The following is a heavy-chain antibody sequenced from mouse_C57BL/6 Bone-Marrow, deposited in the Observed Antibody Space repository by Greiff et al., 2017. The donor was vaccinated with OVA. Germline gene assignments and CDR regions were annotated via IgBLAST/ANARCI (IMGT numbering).Heavy chain of an antibody. Sequence: DVQLVESGGGLVQPGGSLSLSCAASGFTFPDYYMSWVRQPPGKALEWLGFIRNKANGYTTEYSASVKGRFTISRDNSQSILYLQMNALRAEDSATYYCASQYYAMDYWGQGTSVTVSS. CDR2: IRNKANGYTT. J-gene: IGHJ4*01. V-gene: IGHV7-3*01. CDR3: ASQYYAMDY. CDR1: GFTFPDYY.